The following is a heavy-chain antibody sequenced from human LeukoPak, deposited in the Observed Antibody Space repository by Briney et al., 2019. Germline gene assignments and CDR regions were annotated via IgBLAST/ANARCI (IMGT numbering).Heavy chain of an antibody. CDR3: ARDYPGIDSSGYYP. CDR1: GFTFSSYS. Sequence: KSGGSLRLSCAASGFTFSSYSMNWVRQAPGKGLEWVSSISTSSSYIYYADSVKGRFTISRDNAKNSLYLQMNSLRAEDTAVYYCARDYPGIDSSGYYPWGQGTLVTVSS. D-gene: IGHD3-22*01. V-gene: IGHV3-21*01. CDR2: ISTSSSYI. J-gene: IGHJ5*02.